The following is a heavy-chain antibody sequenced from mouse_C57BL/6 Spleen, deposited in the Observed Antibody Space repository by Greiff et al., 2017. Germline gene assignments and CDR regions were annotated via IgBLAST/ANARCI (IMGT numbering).Heavy chain of an antibody. V-gene: IGHV1-9*01. CDR2: ILPGSGNT. Sequence: QVQLQQSGAELMKPGASVKLSCKATGYTFTGYWIAWVKQRPGHGLEWIGEILPGSGNTNYNEKFKGKATFTADTSSNTAYMQLSSLTTEDTAIYYCARGNYDYDGVFAYWGQGTLVTVSA. CDR1: GYTFTGYW. J-gene: IGHJ3*01. D-gene: IGHD2-4*01. CDR3: ARGNYDYDGVFAY.